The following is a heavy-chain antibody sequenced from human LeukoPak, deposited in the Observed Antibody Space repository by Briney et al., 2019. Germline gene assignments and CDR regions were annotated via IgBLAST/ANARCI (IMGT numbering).Heavy chain of an antibody. CDR1: GFTFSSYG. Sequence: GRSLRLSCAASGFTFSSYGMHWVRQAPGKGLEWVAVIWYDGSNKYYADSVKGRFTISRDNSKDTLYLQMNSLRAEDTAVYYCARDLGMATILGGDYWGQGTLVTVSS. CDR3: ARDLGMATILGGDY. D-gene: IGHD5-24*01. CDR2: IWYDGSNK. V-gene: IGHV3-33*01. J-gene: IGHJ4*02.